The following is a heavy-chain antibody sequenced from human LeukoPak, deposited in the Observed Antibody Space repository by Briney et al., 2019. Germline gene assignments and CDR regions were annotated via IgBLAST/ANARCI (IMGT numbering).Heavy chain of an antibody. CDR1: GFTFSSYS. D-gene: IGHD3-9*01. CDR2: ISSSSSYI. CDR3: AREGVLRYLGAFDI. V-gene: IGHV3-21*04. J-gene: IGHJ3*02. Sequence: GGSLRLSCAASGFTFSSYSMNWVRQAPGKGLEWVSSISSSSSYIYYADSVKGRFTISRDNAKNSLYLQMNSLRAEDTAVYYCAREGVLRYLGAFDIWGQGTMVTVSS.